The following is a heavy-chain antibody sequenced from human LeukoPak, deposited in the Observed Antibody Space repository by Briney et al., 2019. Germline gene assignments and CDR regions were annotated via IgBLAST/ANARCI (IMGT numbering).Heavy chain of an antibody. CDR3: ARVHKGVYDYVWGSYRIYYFDY. Sequence: SETLSLTCTVYGGSISSSSYYWGWIRQPPGKGLEWIGSIYYSGSTYYNPSLKSRVTISVDTSKNQFSLKLSSVTAADTAVYYCARVHKGVYDYVWGSYRIYYFDYWGQGTLVTVSS. V-gene: IGHV4-39*07. CDR2: IYYSGST. CDR1: GGSISSSSYY. J-gene: IGHJ4*02. D-gene: IGHD3-16*02.